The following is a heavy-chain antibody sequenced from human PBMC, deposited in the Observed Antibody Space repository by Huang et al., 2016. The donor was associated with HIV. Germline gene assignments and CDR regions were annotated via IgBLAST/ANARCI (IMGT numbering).Heavy chain of an antibody. CDR2: IAYSGNI. V-gene: IGHV4-39*01. Sequence: QLQLQESGPGLVKPSETLSLTCTVSGSSISSSYYWGWIRQPPGKGLEWIGNIAYSGNIAYNPSLKSRVTISVDTSKNHISLKVDSVTAADTAVYYCARPLTGTTALGYWGQGTLVTVSS. CDR1: GSSISSSYY. D-gene: IGHD1-20*01. J-gene: IGHJ4*02. CDR3: ARPLTGTTALGY.